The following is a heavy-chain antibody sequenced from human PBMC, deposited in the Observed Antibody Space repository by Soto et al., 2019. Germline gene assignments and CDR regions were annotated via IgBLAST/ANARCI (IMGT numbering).Heavy chain of an antibody. D-gene: IGHD1-26*01. CDR2: ISGSGGST. J-gene: IGHJ4*02. CDR1: GFTFSSYA. V-gene: IGHV3-23*01. Sequence: PGGSLRLSCAASGFTFSSYAMSWVRQAPGKGLEWVSAISGSGGSTYYADSVKGRFTISRDNSKNTLYLQMNSLRAEDTAVYYCPKTQSTPLVGATNNYWGQGTLVTVSS. CDR3: PKTQSTPLVGATNNY.